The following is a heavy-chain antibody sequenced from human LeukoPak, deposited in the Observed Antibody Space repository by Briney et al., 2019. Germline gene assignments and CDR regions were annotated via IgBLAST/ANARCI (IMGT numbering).Heavy chain of an antibody. Sequence: GGSLCVSCAASGFTFSSHWMYWVRQAPGKGLEWVANIKPDGSETFYVASVKGRFTISRDNAKNSLYLQMNSLRAEDTAVYYCTRIIVEVPGVTDYCDSWGQGTPVSLSS. CDR3: TRIIVEVPGVTDYCDS. D-gene: IGHD2-2*01. CDR2: IKPDGSET. V-gene: IGHV3-7*05. CDR1: GFTFSSHW. J-gene: IGHJ4*02.